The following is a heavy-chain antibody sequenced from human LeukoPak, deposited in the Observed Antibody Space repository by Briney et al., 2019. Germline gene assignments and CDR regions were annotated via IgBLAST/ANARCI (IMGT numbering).Heavy chain of an antibody. CDR2: IIPIFGTA. CDR3: AREGRIDTYYDSSGYFDY. CDR1: GGTFSSYA. J-gene: IGHJ4*02. V-gene: IGHV1-69*06. D-gene: IGHD3-22*01. Sequence: SVTVSCKASGGTFSSYATSWVRQAPGQGLEWMGGIIPIFGTANYAQKFQGRVTITADKSTSTAYMELSSLRSEDTAVYYCAREGRIDTYYDSSGYFDYWGQGTLVTVSS.